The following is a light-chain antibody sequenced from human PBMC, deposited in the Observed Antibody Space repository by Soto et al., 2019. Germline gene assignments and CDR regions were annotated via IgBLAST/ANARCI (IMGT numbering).Light chain of an antibody. V-gene: IGKV3-20*01. Sequence: ESLLTQSPGTLSLSPGERATLSCRASQSVSTRYLAWYQQKPGQAPRLLIYGASIRAAGIPDRFSGSGSGTDFTLTISRLEPEDFAVYYCHQFASSPLAFTFGQGTKLEI. CDR1: QSVSTRY. CDR3: HQFASSPLAFT. CDR2: GAS. J-gene: IGKJ2*01.